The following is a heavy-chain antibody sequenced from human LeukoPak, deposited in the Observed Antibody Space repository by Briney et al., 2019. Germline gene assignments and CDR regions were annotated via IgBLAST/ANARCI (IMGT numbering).Heavy chain of an antibody. CDR1: GVSISSYY. Sequence: SETLSLTCSVSGVSISSYYWTWIRQSAGKGLEWLGRMFTSGSTKYSPSFESRVTMSRDASKNQFSLRLNSVTAADTAIYYCARIYSRGWSLDSWGPGTLVTVSS. V-gene: IGHV4-4*07. CDR3: ARIYSRGWSLDS. D-gene: IGHD6-19*01. J-gene: IGHJ4*02. CDR2: MFTSGST.